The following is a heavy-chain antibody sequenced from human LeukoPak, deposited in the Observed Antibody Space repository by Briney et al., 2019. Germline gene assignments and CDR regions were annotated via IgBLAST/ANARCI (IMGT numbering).Heavy chain of an antibody. D-gene: IGHD2-2*02. V-gene: IGHV1-69*05. CDR3: ASKCSSTSCYTLDY. Sequence: AASVTVSFKASGGTFISYAISWVRQARGQGREWMGGIIPIFSKANYAQKFQGRVTITTDESTSTAYMELSSLRCEDTAVYYCASKCSSTSCYTLDYWGQGTLVTVSS. CDR1: GGTFISYA. CDR2: IIPIFSKA. J-gene: IGHJ4*02.